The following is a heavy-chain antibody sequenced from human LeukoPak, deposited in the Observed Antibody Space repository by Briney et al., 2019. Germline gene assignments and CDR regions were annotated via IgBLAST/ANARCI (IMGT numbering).Heavy chain of an antibody. CDR3: ARDDYDDSTRGLDY. CDR2: IYATGNT. J-gene: IGHJ4*02. Sequence: KPSETLSLTCTVSGVSVSSFYWTWIRPPAGKGLEWIGRIYATGNTNFNPSLKRRVTMSIDTSKNQFSLKLSSVTAADTAVYYCARDDYDDSTRGLDYWGQGTLVTVSS. D-gene: IGHD4-17*01. CDR1: GVSVSSFY. V-gene: IGHV4-4*07.